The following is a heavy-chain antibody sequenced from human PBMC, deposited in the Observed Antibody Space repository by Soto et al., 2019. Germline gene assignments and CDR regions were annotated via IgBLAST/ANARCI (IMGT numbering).Heavy chain of an antibody. CDR2: ISGSGGST. D-gene: IGHD3-22*01. J-gene: IGHJ4*02. CDR3: AKDRASGYYYVDYFDY. V-gene: IGHV3-23*01. CDR1: GFTFSSYA. Sequence: VGSLRLSCAASGFTFSSYAMSWVRQAPGKGLEWVSAISGSGGSTYYADSVKGRSTISRDNSKNTLYLQMNSLRAEDTAVYYCAKDRASGYYYVDYFDYWGQGTLVTVSS.